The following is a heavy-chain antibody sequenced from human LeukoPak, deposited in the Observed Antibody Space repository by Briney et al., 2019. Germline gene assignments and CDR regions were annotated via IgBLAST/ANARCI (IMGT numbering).Heavy chain of an antibody. CDR2: ISSSSSYI. V-gene: IGHV3-21*01. CDR3: ASTPLTGTYSSGWYRVVNFDY. J-gene: IGHJ4*02. Sequence: GGSLRLSCAASGFTFSSYSMNWVRQAPGKGLEWVSSISSSSSYIYYADSVKGRFTISRDNAKNSLYLQMNSLRVEDTAVYYCASTPLTGTYSSGWYRVVNFDYWGQGTLVTVSS. D-gene: IGHD6-19*01. CDR1: GFTFSSYS.